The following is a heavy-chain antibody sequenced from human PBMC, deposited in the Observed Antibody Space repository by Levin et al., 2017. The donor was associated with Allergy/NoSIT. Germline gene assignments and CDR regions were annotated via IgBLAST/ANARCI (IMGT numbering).Heavy chain of an antibody. J-gene: IGHJ6*02. Sequence: GESLKISCKASGYTFTSYDINWVRQATGQGLEWMGWMNPNSGNTGYAQKFQGRVTMTRNTSISTAYMELSSLRSEDTAVYYCARLRLVDIVVVPAASDSYYDYGMDVWGQGTTVTVSS. CDR1: GYTFTSYD. D-gene: IGHD2-2*01. CDR2: MNPNSGNT. V-gene: IGHV1-8*01. CDR3: ARLRLVDIVVVPAASDSYYDYGMDV.